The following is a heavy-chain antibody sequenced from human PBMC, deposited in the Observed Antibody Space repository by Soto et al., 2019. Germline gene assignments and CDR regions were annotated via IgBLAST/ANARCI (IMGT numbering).Heavy chain of an antibody. Sequence: PGASLKISCKGSGYSFTSYWIGWVRQMPGKGLEWMGIIYPGDSDTRYSPSFQGQVTISADKSISTAYLQWSSLKASDTAMYYCARQYYSCSFYYYCYGMDVWGQGTTVTVSS. J-gene: IGHJ6*02. CDR3: ARQYYSCSFYYYCYGMDV. V-gene: IGHV5-51*01. CDR2: IYPGDSDT. CDR1: GYSFTSYW. D-gene: IGHD6-6*01.